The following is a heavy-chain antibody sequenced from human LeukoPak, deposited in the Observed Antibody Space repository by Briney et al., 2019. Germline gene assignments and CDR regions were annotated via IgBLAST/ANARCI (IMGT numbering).Heavy chain of an antibody. CDR3: ARGGSGSTWGFDAFDM. J-gene: IGHJ3*02. CDR2: ISYDGSNK. Sequence: KSGRSLRLSCAASGFTFSSYAMHWVRQAPGKGLEWVAVISYDGSNKYYADSVKGRFTISRDNSKNTLYLQMNSLRVEDTAVYYCARGGSGSTWGFDAFDMWGQGTMVTVSS. D-gene: IGHD6-13*01. CDR1: GFTFSSYA. V-gene: IGHV3-30-3*01.